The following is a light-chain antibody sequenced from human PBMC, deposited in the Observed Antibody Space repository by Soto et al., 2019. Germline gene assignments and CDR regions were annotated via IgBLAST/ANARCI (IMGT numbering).Light chain of an antibody. CDR2: AAS. CDR3: QQSYNFPWT. J-gene: IGKJ1*01. CDR1: QGINDY. V-gene: IGKV1-39*01. Sequence: DIQMTQSPSSLSASVGDRVTITCRTSQGINDYLNWYQMKPGEAPKLLIYAASALQSGIPSRFSGSASGTEFTLTITSLQPEDFATYYCQQSYNFPWTFGQGTKVDIK.